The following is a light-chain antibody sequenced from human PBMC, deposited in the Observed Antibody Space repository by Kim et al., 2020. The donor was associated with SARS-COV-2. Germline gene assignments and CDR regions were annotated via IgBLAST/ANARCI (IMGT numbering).Light chain of an antibody. V-gene: IGLV3-1*01. CDR2: QDS. Sequence: PGQTASITCSGDKLGDKYACWYQQKPGQSPVLVIYQDSKRPSGIPERFSGSNSGNTATLTISGTQAMDEADYYCQAWNSSTKVVFGGGTQLTVL. CDR1: KLGDKY. J-gene: IGLJ2*01. CDR3: QAWNSSTKVV.